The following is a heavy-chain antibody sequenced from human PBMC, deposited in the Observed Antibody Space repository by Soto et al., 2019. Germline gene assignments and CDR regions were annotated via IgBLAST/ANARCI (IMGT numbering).Heavy chain of an antibody. CDR3: ARDRGRYCSGGSCYQYNFDY. J-gene: IGHJ4*02. D-gene: IGHD2-15*01. Sequence: QVQLQESGPGLVKPSETLSLTCTVSGGSISSYYWSWIRQPPGKGLEWIGYIYYSGSTNYNPSLKSRVTISVDTSKNQFYLKLSSVTAADTAVYYGARDRGRYCSGGSCYQYNFDYWGQGTLVTVSS. CDR2: IYYSGST. V-gene: IGHV4-59*01. CDR1: GGSISSYY.